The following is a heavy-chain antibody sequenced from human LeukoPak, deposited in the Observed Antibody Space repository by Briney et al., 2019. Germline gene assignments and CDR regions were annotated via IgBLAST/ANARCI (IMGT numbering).Heavy chain of an antibody. D-gene: IGHD2-21*02. J-gene: IGHJ5*02. CDR1: GYTLTESS. CDR2: FDPEDGET. CDR3: ATAIYDPSCGGDCTGPGA. Sequence: GASVKVSCKVAGYTLTESSMHWVRQAPGKGLEWMGGFDPEDGETIYAQKFQGRVTMTEDTSTDTAYMELSSPRSEDAAVYYCATAIYDPSCGGDCTGPGAWGQGTLVTVSS. V-gene: IGHV1-24*01.